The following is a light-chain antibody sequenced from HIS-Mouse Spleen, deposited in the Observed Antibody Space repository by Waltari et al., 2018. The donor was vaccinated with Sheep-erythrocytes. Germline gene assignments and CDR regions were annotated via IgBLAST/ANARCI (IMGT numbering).Light chain of an antibody. CDR1: KLGDKY. CDR2: QAS. V-gene: IGLV3-1*01. J-gene: IGLJ3*02. CDR3: CSYAGSSTPWV. Sequence: SYELTQPPSVSVSPGQTTSITCSGDKLGDKYACWYHKKPGQSPVLVIYQASKRPSGIPERFSGSNSGNTATLTISGTQAEDEADYYCCSYAGSSTPWVFGGGTKLTVL.